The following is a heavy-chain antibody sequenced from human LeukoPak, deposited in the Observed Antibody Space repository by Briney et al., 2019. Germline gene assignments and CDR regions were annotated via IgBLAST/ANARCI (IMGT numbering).Heavy chain of an antibody. CDR3: ARDQGLRFLDWLFDY. V-gene: IGHV1-18*01. D-gene: IGHD3-3*01. Sequence: PGASVKVSCKASGGTFSSYAISWVRQAPGQGLEWMGWINAYNGNTNYAQNLQGRVTMTTDTSTSTAYMELRSLRSDDTAVYYCARDQGLRFLDWLFDYWGQGTLVTVSS. CDR2: INAYNGNT. CDR1: GGTFSSYA. J-gene: IGHJ4*02.